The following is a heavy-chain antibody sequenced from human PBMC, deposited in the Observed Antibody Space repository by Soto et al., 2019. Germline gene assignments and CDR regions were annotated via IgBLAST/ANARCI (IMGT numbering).Heavy chain of an antibody. CDR2: IIPIFGIA. CDR1: GGTFSRYS. CDR3: AASYGSGYRAFDY. J-gene: IGHJ4*02. Sequence: QVQLVQSGAEVKKPGSSVKVSCKASGGTFSRYSITWVRQAPGHGLEWIGRIIPIFGIASYAQKFQGRVTITADESTSTAYMELSSLRSDDTAMYFCAASYGSGYRAFDYWGQGALVIVSS. V-gene: IGHV1-69*02. D-gene: IGHD3-10*01.